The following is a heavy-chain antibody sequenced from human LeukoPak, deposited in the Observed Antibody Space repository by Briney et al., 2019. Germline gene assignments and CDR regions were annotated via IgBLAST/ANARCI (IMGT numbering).Heavy chain of an antibody. D-gene: IGHD6-13*01. CDR2: INPSGGST. J-gene: IGHJ6*02. V-gene: IGHV1-46*01. CDR3: ARALRGYSSSRSSGMDV. CDR1: GYTFTSYY. Sequence: ASVKVSCKASGYTFTSYYMHWVRQAPGQGLEWMGIINPSGGSTSYAQKFQGRVTMTRDTSTSTVYMELSSLRSEDTAVYYCARALRGYSSSRSSGMDVWGQGTTVTVSS.